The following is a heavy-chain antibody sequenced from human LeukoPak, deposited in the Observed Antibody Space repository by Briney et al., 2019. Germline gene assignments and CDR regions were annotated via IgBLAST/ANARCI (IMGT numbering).Heavy chain of an antibody. V-gene: IGHV3-30*03. J-gene: IGHJ3*02. CDR3: ARDYFCSSTSCSATGAFDI. Sequence: GGSLRLSCAASGFTFSIYGMHWVRQAPGKGLEWVAVISYDGSNEYYADSVKGRFTISRDNSKNTLYLQMNSLRPEDAAAYYCARDYFCSSTSCSATGAFDIWGQGTMVTVSS. CDR2: ISYDGSNE. CDR1: GFTFSIYG. D-gene: IGHD2-2*01.